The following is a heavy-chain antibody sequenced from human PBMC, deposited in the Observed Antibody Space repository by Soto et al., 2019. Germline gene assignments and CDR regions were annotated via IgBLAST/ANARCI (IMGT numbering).Heavy chain of an antibody. CDR1: GGTFSTSA. CDR3: ARDKDRQQLGGNYYYILDV. Sequence: QVQLVQSGAEVKKPGSSVKVSCKASGGTFSTSAISWVRQAPGQGLEWVGGIMPVFPTPDYAQKFQGRVTITADESTTTADLELTSLRTDDTAVYYCARDKDRQQLGGNYYYILDVWGQGTAITVSS. J-gene: IGHJ6*02. CDR2: IMPVFPTP. D-gene: IGHD3-3*02. V-gene: IGHV1-69*12.